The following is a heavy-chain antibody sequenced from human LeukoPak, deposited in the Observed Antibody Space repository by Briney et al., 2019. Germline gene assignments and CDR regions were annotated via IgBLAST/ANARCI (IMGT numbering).Heavy chain of an antibody. D-gene: IGHD2-2*02. Sequence: PSETLSLTCAVYGGSFSGYYWSWIRQPPGKGLQWIGEIDHSGTTNCNPSLKSRVTISLDESKNQFSLKLISVTAADTAVYYCARDPIPMTGRAFDIWAQGIMVTVSS. CDR3: ARDPIPMTGRAFDI. CDR1: GGSFSGYY. J-gene: IGHJ3*02. V-gene: IGHV4-34*01. CDR2: IDHSGTT.